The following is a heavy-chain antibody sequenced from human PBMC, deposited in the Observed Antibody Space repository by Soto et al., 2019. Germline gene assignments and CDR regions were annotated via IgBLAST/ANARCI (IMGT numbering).Heavy chain of an antibody. Sequence: GGSLRLSCAASGFPFSTYSMNWVRQAPGKGLEWVSSISSSSSYIYYADSVKGRFTISRDNSENTLYLQMNSLRTEDTAVYYCARDLYSGDYHYYYYYGMDVWGQGTTVTVSS. V-gene: IGHV3-21*01. CDR1: GFPFSTYS. D-gene: IGHD4-17*01. J-gene: IGHJ6*02. CDR2: ISSSSSYI. CDR3: ARDLYSGDYHYYYYYGMDV.